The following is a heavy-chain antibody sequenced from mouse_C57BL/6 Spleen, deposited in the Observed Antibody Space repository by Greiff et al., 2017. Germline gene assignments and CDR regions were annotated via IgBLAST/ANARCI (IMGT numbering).Heavy chain of an antibody. J-gene: IGHJ4*01. CDR2: IYPRSGNT. CDR1: GYTFTSYG. V-gene: IGHV1-81*01. CDR3: ARYYYGSSDYAMDY. Sequence: VQLVESGAELARPGASVKLSCKASGYTFTSYGISWVKQRTGQGLEWIGEIYPRSGNTYYNEKFKGKATLTADKSSSTAYMELRSLTSEDSAVYFCARYYYGSSDYAMDYWGQGTSVTVSS. D-gene: IGHD1-1*01.